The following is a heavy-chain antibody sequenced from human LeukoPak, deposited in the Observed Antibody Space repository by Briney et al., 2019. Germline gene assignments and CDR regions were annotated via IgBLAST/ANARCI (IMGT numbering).Heavy chain of an antibody. J-gene: IGHJ1*01. V-gene: IGHV4-31*03. CDR1: GGSISSGGYY. D-gene: IGHD3-22*01. Sequence: SETLSLTCTVSGGSISSGGYYWSWIRQHPGKGLEWIGYIYYSGSTYYNPSLKSRVTISVDTSKNQFSLKLSSVTAADTAVYYCASINYYDSSGHQGYFQHWGQGTLITVSS. CDR2: IYYSGST. CDR3: ASINYYDSSGHQGYFQH.